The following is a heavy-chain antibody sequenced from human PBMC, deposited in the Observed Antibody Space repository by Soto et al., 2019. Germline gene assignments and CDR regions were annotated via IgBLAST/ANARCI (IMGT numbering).Heavy chain of an antibody. CDR2: ISGSGGST. CDR3: ANSLLAYSSGWYFDY. CDR1: GFTFSSYA. J-gene: IGHJ4*02. Sequence: EVQLLESGGGLVQPGGSLRLSCAASGFTFSSYAMSWVRQAPGKGLEWVSAISGSGGSTYYADSVKGRFTISRDNSKNTLYLQMKGLRAEDTAVYYCANSLLAYSSGWYFDYWGQGTLVTVSS. D-gene: IGHD6-19*01. V-gene: IGHV3-23*01.